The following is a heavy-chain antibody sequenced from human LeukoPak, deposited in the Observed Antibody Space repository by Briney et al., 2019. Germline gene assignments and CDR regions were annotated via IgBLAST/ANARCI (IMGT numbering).Heavy chain of an antibody. CDR1: GGSISSYH. V-gene: IGHV4-59*01. Sequence: SETLSLTCTVSGGSISSYHWSWIRQPPGKGLEWIGYIYYSGSTNYNPSLKSRVTISVDTSKNQFSLKLSSVTAADTAVYYCASSSGSYYSGGFDYWGQGTLVTVSS. J-gene: IGHJ4*02. CDR2: IYYSGST. D-gene: IGHD1-26*01. CDR3: ASSSGSYYSGGFDY.